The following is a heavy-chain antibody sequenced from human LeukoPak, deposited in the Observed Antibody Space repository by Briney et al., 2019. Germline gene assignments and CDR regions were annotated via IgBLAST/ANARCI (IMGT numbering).Heavy chain of an antibody. V-gene: IGHV1-2*02. CDR2: INPNSGGT. D-gene: IGHD6-19*01. J-gene: IGHJ5*02. Sequence: GASVKVSCKASGYTFTGYYMHWVRQAPGQGLEWMGWINPNSGGTNYAQKFQGRVTMTRDTSISTAYMELSRLRSDDTAVYYCARDLAGIAVAGTGWFDPWGQGTLVTVSS. CDR1: GYTFTGYY. CDR3: ARDLAGIAVAGTGWFDP.